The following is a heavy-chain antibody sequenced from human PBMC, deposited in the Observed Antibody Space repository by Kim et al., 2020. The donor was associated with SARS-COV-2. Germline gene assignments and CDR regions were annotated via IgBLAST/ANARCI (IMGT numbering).Heavy chain of an antibody. V-gene: IGHV3-23*01. CDR3: AKGEDEWELLVDY. Sequence: YADSVKGRFTISRENAKNTLYLQMNSLRAEDTAVYYCAKGEDEWELLVDYWGQGTLVTVSS. J-gene: IGHJ4*02. D-gene: IGHD1-26*01.